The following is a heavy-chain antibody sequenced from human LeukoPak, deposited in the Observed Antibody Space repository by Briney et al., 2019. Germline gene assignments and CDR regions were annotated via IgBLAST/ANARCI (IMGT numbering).Heavy chain of an antibody. D-gene: IGHD6-19*01. CDR1: GFTFSTYS. CDR2: ISSSGRTI. J-gene: IGHJ4*02. Sequence: GGSLRLSCAASGFTFSTYSMNGVRQAPGKGLEWVSYISSSGRTIYYADSVKGRFTISRDDAKTSLYLQMNGLRDEDTAVYYCARSEWLTDFDYWGQGTLVTVSS. CDR3: ARSEWLTDFDY. V-gene: IGHV3-48*02.